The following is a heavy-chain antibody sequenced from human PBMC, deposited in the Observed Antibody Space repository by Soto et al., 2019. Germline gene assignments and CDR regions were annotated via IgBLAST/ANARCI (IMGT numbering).Heavy chain of an antibody. J-gene: IGHJ4*02. CDR3: AKALDSSGPYY. CDR2: VTGSGANT. D-gene: IGHD3-22*01. CDR1: GFIFTNYV. Sequence: EVQLLESGGGLVQPGGSLRLSCAASGFIFTNYVMTWVRQPPGKGLEWVSSVTGSGANTFYADSVRGRFTISRDNLRNTLYVQMNSLGADDTAVYYCAKALDSSGPYYWGQGTLVTVSS. V-gene: IGHV3-23*01.